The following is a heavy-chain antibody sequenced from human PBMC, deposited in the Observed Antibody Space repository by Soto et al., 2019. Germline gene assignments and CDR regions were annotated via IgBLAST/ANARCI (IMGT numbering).Heavy chain of an antibody. CDR1: GYTFTSYG. J-gene: IGHJ6*02. V-gene: IGHV1-18*04. CDR3: ARKDRTTVTTYHYYYGMDV. CDR2: ISAYNGNT. Sequence: GPSVKVSCKASGYTFTSYGISWVRQAPGQGLEWMGWISAYNGNTNYAQKLQGRVTMTTDTSTSTAYMELRSLRSDDTTVYYCARKDRTTVTTYHYYYGMDVWGQGTTVTVSS. D-gene: IGHD4-17*01.